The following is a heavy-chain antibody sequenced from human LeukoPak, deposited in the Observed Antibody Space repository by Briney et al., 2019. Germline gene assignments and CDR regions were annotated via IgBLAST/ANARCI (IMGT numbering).Heavy chain of an antibody. CDR1: GYTFTSYD. CDR3: ARGWKLYDSSGYPFDY. Sequence: ASVKVSCKASGYTFTSYDINWVRQATGQGLEWMGWMNPNSGNTGYARKFQGRVTITRNTSISTAYMELSSLRSEDTAVYYCARGWKLYDSSGYPFDYWGQGTLVTVSS. V-gene: IGHV1-8*03. D-gene: IGHD3-22*01. CDR2: MNPNSGNT. J-gene: IGHJ4*02.